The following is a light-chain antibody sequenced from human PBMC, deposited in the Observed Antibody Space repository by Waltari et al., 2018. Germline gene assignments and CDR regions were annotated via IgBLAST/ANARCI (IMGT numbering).Light chain of an antibody. CDR2: LGS. CDR1: QSLLHANGNNY. Sequence: DIVMAQSPLSLPVTPGEPASISCRSSQSLLHANGNNYVDWYLQKPGQSPQLLIYLGSNRASGVPDRFSGSGSGTDFTLKISRVEAEDVGVYYCMQALQMPPTFGRGTKVDIK. J-gene: IGKJ3*01. V-gene: IGKV2-28*01. CDR3: MQALQMPPT.